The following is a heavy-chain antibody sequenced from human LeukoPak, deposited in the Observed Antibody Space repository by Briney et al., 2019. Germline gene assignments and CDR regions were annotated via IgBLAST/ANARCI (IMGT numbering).Heavy chain of an antibody. J-gene: IGHJ5*02. V-gene: IGHV3-11*04. CDR1: GFTFSDYY. Sequence: GGSLRLSCAASGFTFSDYYMSWIRQAPGKGLEWVSYISRSGSTIYYADSVKGRFTVSRDNAKNSLYLQMNSLRAEDTAVYHCARNVGGFNYDYVWGTYRFRFDPWGQGTLLTVSS. CDR2: ISRSGSTI. D-gene: IGHD3-16*02. CDR3: ARNVGGFNYDYVWGTYRFRFDP.